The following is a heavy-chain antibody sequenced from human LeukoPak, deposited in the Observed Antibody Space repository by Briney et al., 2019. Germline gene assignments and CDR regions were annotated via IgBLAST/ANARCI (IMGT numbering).Heavy chain of an antibody. Sequence: GGSLRLSCAASGFTFSSYAMHWVRQAPGKGLEWVAVISYDGSNKYYADSVKGRFTISRDNSKNTLYLQMNSLRAEDTAVYYCAREGGWGYRGWYYYMDVWGKGTTVTVSS. J-gene: IGHJ6*03. CDR1: GFTFSSYA. CDR3: AREGGWGYRGWYYYMDV. D-gene: IGHD2-21*01. CDR2: ISYDGSNK. V-gene: IGHV3-30-3*01.